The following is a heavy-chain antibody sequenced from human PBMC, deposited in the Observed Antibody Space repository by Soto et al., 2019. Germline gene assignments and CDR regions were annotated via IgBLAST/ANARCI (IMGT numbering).Heavy chain of an antibody. CDR3: ARVGKQQLVSGFYYYYYMDV. CDR2: ISSSSSYI. J-gene: IGHJ6*03. CDR1: GFTFSSYS. V-gene: IGHV3-21*01. Sequence: GGSLRLSCAASGFTFSSYSMNWVRQAPGKGLEWVSSISSSSSYIYYADSVKGRFTISRDNAKNSLYLQMNSLRAEDTAVYYCARVGKQQLVSGFYYYYYMDVWGKGTTVTVSS. D-gene: IGHD6-13*01.